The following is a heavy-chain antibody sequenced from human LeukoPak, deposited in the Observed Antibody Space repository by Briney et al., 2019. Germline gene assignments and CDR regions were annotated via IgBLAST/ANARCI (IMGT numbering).Heavy chain of an antibody. Sequence: PGGSLRLSCAASGFTFSRYWMSWVRQARGKGLEWVANIKEDGSEKYYVDSVKGRFTISRDKAKKSLYLQMNSLRVEDTAVYYCAKLGDLFEFCGQGTLVTVSS. D-gene: IGHD3-10*01. CDR3: AKLGDLFEF. CDR2: IKEDGSEK. CDR1: GFTFSRYW. J-gene: IGHJ4*02. V-gene: IGHV3-7*01.